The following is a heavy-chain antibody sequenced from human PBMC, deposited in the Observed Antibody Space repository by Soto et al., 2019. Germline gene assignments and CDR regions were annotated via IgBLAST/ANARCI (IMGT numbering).Heavy chain of an antibody. CDR3: AKDMGYCSGGSCYSMGWFDP. CDR1: GFTFSSYA. V-gene: IGHV3-23*01. Sequence: GGSLRLSCAASGFTFSSYAMSWVRQAPGKGLEWVSAISGSGGSTYYADSVKGRFTISRDNSKNTLYLQMNSLRAEDTAVYYCAKDMGYCSGGSCYSMGWFDPWGQGTLVTVSS. D-gene: IGHD2-15*01. CDR2: ISGSGGST. J-gene: IGHJ5*02.